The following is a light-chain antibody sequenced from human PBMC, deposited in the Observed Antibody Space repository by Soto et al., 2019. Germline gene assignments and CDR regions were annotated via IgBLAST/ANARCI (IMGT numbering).Light chain of an antibody. V-gene: IGKV3-20*01. J-gene: IGKJ2*01. CDR2: GAS. CDR1: QTVTSGY. Sequence: EIVLTQSPGTLSLSPGERAILSCRASQTVTSGYLAWYQQRPGQAPRLLIFGASNRATDIPDRFSGSASGTDFTLTISGLEPECFAVFYCQQYVRSPYTFGQGTNLEI. CDR3: QQYVRSPYT.